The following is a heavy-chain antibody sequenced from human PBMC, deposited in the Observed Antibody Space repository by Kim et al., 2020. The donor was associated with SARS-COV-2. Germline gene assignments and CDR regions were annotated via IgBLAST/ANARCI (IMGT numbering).Heavy chain of an antibody. Sequence: ASVKVSCKASGYTFTGYYMHWVRQAPGQGLEWMGRINPNSGGTNYAQKFQGRVTMTRDTSISTAYMELSRLRSDDTAVYYCARDSRIVGARGHWFDPWGQGTLVTVSS. CDR2: INPNSGGT. J-gene: IGHJ5*02. V-gene: IGHV1-2*06. CDR1: GYTFTGYY. D-gene: IGHD1-26*01. CDR3: ARDSRIVGARGHWFDP.